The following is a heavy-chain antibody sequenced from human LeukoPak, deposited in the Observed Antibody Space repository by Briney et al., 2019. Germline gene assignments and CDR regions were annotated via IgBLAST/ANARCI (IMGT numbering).Heavy chain of an antibody. J-gene: IGHJ4*02. CDR2: IYSGDNT. Sequence: GGSLRLSCAASGFTVSRNYMSWVRQAPGKGLEWVSIIYSGDNTYYADSVKGRFTISRDSSKNTLYLQMSSLRVEDTAVYYCARGGMVRGAPLDYWGQGTLVTVSS. CDR3: ARGGMVRGAPLDY. V-gene: IGHV3-53*01. CDR1: GFTVSRNY. D-gene: IGHD3-10*01.